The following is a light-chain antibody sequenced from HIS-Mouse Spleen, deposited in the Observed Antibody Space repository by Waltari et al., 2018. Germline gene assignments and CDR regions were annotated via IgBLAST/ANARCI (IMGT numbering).Light chain of an antibody. Sequence: QSVLTQPPSVSAAPGQKVTISCSGSSSNIGNNYVSWYQQRPGQPPKLLIYDNNQRPPGMPDRFSGSKPGTSATLGITGRQTGDEADYYCGTWDSSLGAYVFGTGTKVTVL. V-gene: IGLV1-51*01. CDR1: SSNIGNNY. CDR2: DNN. J-gene: IGLJ1*01. CDR3: GTWDSSLGAYV.